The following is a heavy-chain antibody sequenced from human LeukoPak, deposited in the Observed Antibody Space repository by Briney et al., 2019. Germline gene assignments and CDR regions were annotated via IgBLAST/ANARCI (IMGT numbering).Heavy chain of an antibody. CDR2: ISSSSSYI. CDR3: ARDRDPDAFDI. V-gene: IGHV3-21*01. Sequence: PGGSLRLSCAASGFTFSSYSMNWVRQAPGKGLEWVSSISSSSSYIHYADSVKGRFTISRDNAKNSLYLQMNSLRAEDTAVYYCARDRDPDAFDIWGQGTMVTVSS. D-gene: IGHD2-21*01. CDR1: GFTFSSYS. J-gene: IGHJ3*02.